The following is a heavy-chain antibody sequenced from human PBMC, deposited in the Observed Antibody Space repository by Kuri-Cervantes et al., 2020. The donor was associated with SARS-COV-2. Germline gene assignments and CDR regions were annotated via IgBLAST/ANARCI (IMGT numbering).Heavy chain of an antibody. Sequence: SVKVSCKASGGTFSSYAISWVRQAPGQGLEWMGGIIPIFGTANYAQKFQGRVTMTRDTSTSTVYMELSSLRSEDTAVYYCASYTSGYSYGFSGGPQTYYYYYGMDVWGQGTTVTVSS. CDR1: GGTFSSYA. D-gene: IGHD5-18*01. V-gene: IGHV1-69*05. J-gene: IGHJ6*02. CDR2: IIPIFGTA. CDR3: ASYTSGYSYGFSGGPQTYYYYYGMDV.